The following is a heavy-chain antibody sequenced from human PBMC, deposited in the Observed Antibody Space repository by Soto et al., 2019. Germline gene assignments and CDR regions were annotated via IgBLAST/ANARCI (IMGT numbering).Heavy chain of an antibody. CDR2: INPSGGRT. J-gene: IGHJ6*02. CDR1: GYTFINYY. V-gene: IGHV1-46*01. CDR3: AREKASTSLLTHYYYAMDV. Sequence: GASVKVSCKSSGYTFINYYVHWVRQAPGQGLEWMGMINPSGGRTTYPQKFQGRVTMTRDTSTSTVYVELSSLRSDDTAVFYCAREKASTSLLTHYYYAMDVRGQGTTVTVSS.